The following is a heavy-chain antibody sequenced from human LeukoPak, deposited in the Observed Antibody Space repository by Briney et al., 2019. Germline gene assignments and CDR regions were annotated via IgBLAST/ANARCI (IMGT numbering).Heavy chain of an antibody. CDR2: IYHSGST. J-gene: IGHJ4*02. Sequence: SETLSLTCAVSGGSISSSNWWSWVRQPPGKGLEWIGEIYHSGSTNYNPSLKSRVTISVDKSKNQFSLKLSSVTAADTAVYYCARKALYYYGSGSYSLIDYWGQGTLVTVSS. CDR3: ARKALYYYGSGSYSLIDY. D-gene: IGHD3-10*01. CDR1: GGSISSSNW. V-gene: IGHV4-4*02.